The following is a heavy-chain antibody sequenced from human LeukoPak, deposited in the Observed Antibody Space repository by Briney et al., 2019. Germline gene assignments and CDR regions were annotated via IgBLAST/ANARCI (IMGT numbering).Heavy chain of an antibody. J-gene: IGHJ4*02. CDR2: ISAYNGNT. Sequence: AASVKVSCKASGYIFTSFGITWVRQAPGQGLEWMGWISAYNGNTNYAQKLQGRVTMTTDTSTSTAYMELRSLTSDDTAVYYCARDWNYYNSGGGYWGQGTLVTVSS. D-gene: IGHD3-10*01. CDR3: ARDWNYYNSGGGY. CDR1: GYIFTSFG. V-gene: IGHV1-18*01.